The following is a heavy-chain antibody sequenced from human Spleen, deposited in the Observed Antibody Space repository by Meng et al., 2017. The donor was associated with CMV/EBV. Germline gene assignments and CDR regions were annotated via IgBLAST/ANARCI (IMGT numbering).Heavy chain of an antibody. D-gene: IGHD1-14*01. CDR2: ISSGGST. V-gene: IGHV3-23*01. CDR1: GFTFSRFV. J-gene: IGHJ6*02. Sequence: GESLKISCAASGFTFSRFVMSWVRQAPGKGLEWVSSISSGGSTYYADSVKGRFTISRDNSKNAMYLQMNSLRAEDTAVFYCAKEGRTYPFDYGMDVWGQGTTVTVSS. CDR3: AKEGRTYPFDYGMDV.